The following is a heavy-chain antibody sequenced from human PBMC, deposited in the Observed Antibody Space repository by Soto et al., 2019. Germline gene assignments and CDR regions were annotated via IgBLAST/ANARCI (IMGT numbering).Heavy chain of an antibody. D-gene: IGHD3-9*01. CDR1: GFTVGSNY. CDR3: ARDPAPLDILTGYYKGRDYYGMDV. CDR2: IYSGGST. V-gene: IGHV3-53*01. J-gene: IGHJ6*02. Sequence: GSLRLSCAASGFTVGSNYMSWVRQSPGKGLEWVSVIYSGGSTYYADSVKGRFTISRDNSKNTLYLQMNSLRAEDTAVYYCARDPAPLDILTGYYKGRDYYGMDVWGQGTTVTVSS.